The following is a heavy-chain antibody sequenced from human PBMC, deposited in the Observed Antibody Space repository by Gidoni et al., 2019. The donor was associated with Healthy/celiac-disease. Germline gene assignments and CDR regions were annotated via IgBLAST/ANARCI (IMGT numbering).Heavy chain of an antibody. J-gene: IGHJ4*02. CDR2: ISYDGSNK. Sequence: QVQLVASGGGVVQPGRSLRLSCAASGFTFSSYGMHWVRQAPGKGLEWVAVISYDGSNKYYADSVKGRFTISRDNSKNTLYLQMNSLRAEDTAVYYCAKARIVATIVHYFDYWGQGTLVTVSS. CDR3: AKARIVATIVHYFDY. CDR1: GFTFSSYG. V-gene: IGHV3-30*18. D-gene: IGHD5-12*01.